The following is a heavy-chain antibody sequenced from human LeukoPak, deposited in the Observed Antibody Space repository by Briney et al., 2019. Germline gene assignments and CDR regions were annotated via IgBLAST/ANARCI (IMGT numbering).Heavy chain of an antibody. CDR3: ARARLRSVVVPAALGGY. J-gene: IGHJ4*02. D-gene: IGHD2-2*01. Sequence: VASVKVSCKASGYTFTGYYMHWVRQAPGQGLEWMGWINPNSGGTNYAQKFQGRVTMTRDTSISTAYMELSRLGSDDTAVYYCARARLRSVVVPAALGGYWGQGTLVTVSS. CDR2: INPNSGGT. CDR1: GYTFTGYY. V-gene: IGHV1-2*02.